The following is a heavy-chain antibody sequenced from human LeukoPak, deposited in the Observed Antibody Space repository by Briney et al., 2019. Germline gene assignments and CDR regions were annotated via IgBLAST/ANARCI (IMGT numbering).Heavy chain of an antibody. CDR2: INHSGST. V-gene: IGHV4-34*01. J-gene: IGHJ6*02. D-gene: IGHD2-15*01. CDR1: GGSFSGYY. CDR3: ARGDIVVVVAATGADYYYYGMDV. Sequence: PSETLSLTCAVYGGSFSGYYWSWIRQPPGEGLEWIGEINHSGSTNYNPSLKSRVTISVDTSKNQFSLKLSSVTAADTAVYYCARGDIVVVVAATGADYYYYGMDVWGQGTTVTVSS.